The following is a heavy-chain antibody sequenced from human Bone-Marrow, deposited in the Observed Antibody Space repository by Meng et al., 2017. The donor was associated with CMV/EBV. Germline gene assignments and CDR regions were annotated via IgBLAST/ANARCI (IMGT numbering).Heavy chain of an antibody. V-gene: IGHV3-11*01. J-gene: IGHJ4*02. Sequence: GESLKISCAASGFTFSDYYMSWIRQAPGKGLEWVSCISSSGSTIYYADSVKGRFTISRDNAKNSLYLQMNSLRAEDTAVYYCARDGLGADGQPDYWGQGTLVTVSS. CDR1: GFTFSDYY. CDR3: ARDGLGADGQPDY. CDR2: ISSSGSTI. D-gene: IGHD1-26*01.